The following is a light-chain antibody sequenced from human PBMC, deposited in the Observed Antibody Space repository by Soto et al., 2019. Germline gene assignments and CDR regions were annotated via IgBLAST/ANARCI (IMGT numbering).Light chain of an antibody. CDR2: AAS. J-gene: IGKJ2*01. V-gene: IGKV1-39*01. CDR1: RTISNY. Sequence: DIQMTQSPSSLSASVGDRVTITCRASRTISNYLNWYQQKPGKAPKLLIYAASSLQSGVPSRFSGSGSGTEFTLTISSLQPEDFATYYCQQSYSMLYTFGQGTKLEIK. CDR3: QQSYSMLYT.